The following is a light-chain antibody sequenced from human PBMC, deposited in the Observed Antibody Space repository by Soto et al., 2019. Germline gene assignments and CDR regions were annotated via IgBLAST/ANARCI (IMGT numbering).Light chain of an antibody. Sequence: QSALTQPASVSGSPGQSLTISCTGTAXDVGAYNYVSWYQHHPDKAPKLMIYEVRNRPSGVSNRFSGSKSVNTASLTISGLQPEDEADYYCGSYATSDTFVFGTGTKVTVL. CDR1: AXDVGAYNY. CDR2: EVR. J-gene: IGLJ1*01. CDR3: GSYATSDTFV. V-gene: IGLV2-14*01.